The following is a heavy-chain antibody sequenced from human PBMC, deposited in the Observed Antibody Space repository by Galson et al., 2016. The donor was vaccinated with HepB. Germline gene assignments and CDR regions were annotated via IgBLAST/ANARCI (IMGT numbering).Heavy chain of an antibody. CDR1: GDSISSRSHY. V-gene: IGHV4-39*01. CDR3: ARVGATPYYFDY. D-gene: IGHD1-26*01. J-gene: IGHJ4*02. CDR2: IYYSGST. Sequence: SETLSLTCTVSGDSISSRSHYWAWIRQPPGKGLQWIGHIYYSGSTYYNPSLKSRVAISVDTSNNQFSLTLNSVTAADTAISYCARVGATPYYFDYWGRGILVTVSS.